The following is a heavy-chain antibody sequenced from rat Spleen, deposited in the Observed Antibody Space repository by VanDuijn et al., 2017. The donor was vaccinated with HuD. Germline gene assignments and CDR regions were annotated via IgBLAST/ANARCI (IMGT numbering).Heavy chain of an antibody. CDR1: GFTFSSFW. V-gene: IGHV5-58*01. Sequence: EVQLVETGGGLVQPGRSLKLSCVASGFTFSSFWMYWIRQAPGKGLEWVSSINTDGGSTYYSDSVKGRFTISRDNAKRSLYLQMNSLKSEDTATYYCAREALPFDYWGQGVMVTVSS. J-gene: IGHJ2*01. CDR3: AREALPFDY. CDR2: INTDGGST.